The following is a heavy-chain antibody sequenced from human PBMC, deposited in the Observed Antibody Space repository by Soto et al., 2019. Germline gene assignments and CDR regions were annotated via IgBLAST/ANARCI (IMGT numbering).Heavy chain of an antibody. D-gene: IGHD6-13*01. V-gene: IGHV1-8*01. Sequence: QVQLVQSGAEVKKPGASVKVSCKASGYSFTSYDINWVRQATGQGLEWMGWMNPNSGNTSYTQKLQGRVTMTRNTSISTAYMELSSLRSANTGVYYCAREQQVRGFELWSQGTLVTVTS. CDR3: AREQQVRGFEL. CDR2: MNPNSGNT. CDR1: GYSFTSYD. J-gene: IGHJ5*02.